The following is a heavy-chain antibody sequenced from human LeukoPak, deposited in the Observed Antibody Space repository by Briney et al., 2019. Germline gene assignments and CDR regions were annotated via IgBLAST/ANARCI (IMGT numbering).Heavy chain of an antibody. CDR2: IYHSGST. J-gene: IGHJ6*03. CDR1: GGSISSGGYY. CDR3: ARRGTVTDYSYSYMDV. V-gene: IGHV4-30-2*01. Sequence: SQTLSLTCTVSGGSISSGGYYWSWIRQPPGKGLEWIGYIYHSGSTYYNPSLKSRVTISVDTSKNQFSLKLSSVTAADTAVYYCARRGTVTDYSYSYMDVWGRGTTVTVSS. D-gene: IGHD4-11*01.